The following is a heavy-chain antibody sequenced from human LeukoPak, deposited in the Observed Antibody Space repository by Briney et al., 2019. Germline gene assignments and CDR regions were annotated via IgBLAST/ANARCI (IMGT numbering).Heavy chain of an antibody. CDR2: IYYSGST. V-gene: IGHV4-59*08. CDR3: SRTYSSSCYGFDY. Sequence: SETLSLTCTVSGASMTNYFWNWIRQPPGKGLEWIGYIYYSGSTNYNPSLKSRVTISVDTSKNQFSLKLSSVTAADTAVYYCSRTYSSSCYGFDYWGQGTPVTVSS. CDR1: GASMTNYF. D-gene: IGHD6-13*01. J-gene: IGHJ4*02.